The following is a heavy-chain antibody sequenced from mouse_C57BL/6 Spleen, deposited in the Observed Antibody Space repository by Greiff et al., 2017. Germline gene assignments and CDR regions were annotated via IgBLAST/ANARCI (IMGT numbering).Heavy chain of an antibody. J-gene: IGHJ4*01. Sequence: QVQLKESGPGLVQPSQSLSITCTVSGFSLTSYGVHWVRQSPGKGLEWLGVIWRGGSTDYNAAFMSRLSITKDNSKSQVFFKMNSLQADDTAIYYCAKNYDGYYYAMDYWGQGTSVTVSS. CDR1: GFSLTSYG. CDR2: IWRGGST. CDR3: AKNYDGYYYAMDY. D-gene: IGHD2-3*01. V-gene: IGHV2-5*01.